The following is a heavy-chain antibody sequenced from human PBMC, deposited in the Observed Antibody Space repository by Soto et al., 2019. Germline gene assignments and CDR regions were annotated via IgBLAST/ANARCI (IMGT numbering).Heavy chain of an antibody. V-gene: IGHV1-69*06. CDR1: GGTFSGYA. D-gene: IGHD3-22*01. CDR2: IIPIFGTA. Sequence: SVKVSCKSSGGTFSGYAISVDRQAPGQGLEWMGGIIPIFGTANYAQKFQGRVTITADKSTSTAYMELSSLRSEDTAVYYCACCYESSGYPITYNWFDLWGQGTLVTGSS. CDR3: ACCYESSGYPITYNWFDL. J-gene: IGHJ5*02.